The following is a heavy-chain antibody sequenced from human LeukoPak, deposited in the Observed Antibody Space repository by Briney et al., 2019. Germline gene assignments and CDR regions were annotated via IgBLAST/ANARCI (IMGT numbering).Heavy chain of an antibody. CDR1: GFTFSNYS. D-gene: IGHD1-1*01. Sequence: GGSLRLSCAASGFTFSNYSMNWVRQAPGKGLGWVSNISSRSSTMYYADSVKGRFTISRDNAKNSLYLQMNSLRDEDTAVYYCARDGTTAAYYYYGMDVWGQGTTVTVSS. CDR3: ARDGTTAAYYYYGMDV. J-gene: IGHJ6*02. CDR2: ISSRSSTM. V-gene: IGHV3-48*02.